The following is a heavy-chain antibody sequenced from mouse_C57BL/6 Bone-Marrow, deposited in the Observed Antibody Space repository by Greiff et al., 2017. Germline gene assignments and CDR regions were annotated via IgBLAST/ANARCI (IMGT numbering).Heavy chain of an antibody. V-gene: IGHV1-9*01. CDR3: ASPYAMDY. J-gene: IGHJ4*01. Sequence: QVQLQQSGAELMKPGASVKLSCKATGYTFTGYWIEWVKQRPGHGLEWIGEILPRSGSTNYNEKFKVKATFTADTSSNQAYMQLSSLTTEDSATYDCASPYAMDYWGQGTSVTVSA. CDR2: ILPRSGST. CDR1: GYTFTGYW.